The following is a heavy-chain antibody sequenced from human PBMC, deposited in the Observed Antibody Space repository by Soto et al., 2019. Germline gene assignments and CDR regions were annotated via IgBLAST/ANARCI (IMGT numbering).Heavy chain of an antibody. D-gene: IGHD2-21*01. CDR1: GGSISSYY. V-gene: IGHV4-59*01. J-gene: IGHJ5*02. CDR2: IYYSGNT. Sequence: SETLSLTCTVSGGSISSYYWSWIRQPPGKGLEWIGYIYYSGNTNYNPSLKSRVTISVDTSKNQFSLKLSSVTAADTAVYYCAKGASQFALNWFDPWGQGTLVTVSS. CDR3: AKGASQFALNWFDP.